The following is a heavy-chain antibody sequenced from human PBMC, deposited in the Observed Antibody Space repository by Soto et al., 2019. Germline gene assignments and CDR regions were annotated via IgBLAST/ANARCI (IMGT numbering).Heavy chain of an antibody. CDR2: ISSISSTI. J-gene: IGHJ4*02. Sequence: PGGSLRLSCAASGFTFSSYSMNWVRQAPGKGLEWVSYISSISSTIYYADSVKGRFTISRDNAKNSLYLQMNSLRDEDTAVYYCARRADTYYDFWSGSSTELPFDYWGQGTLVTVSS. CDR1: GFTFSSYS. V-gene: IGHV3-48*02. D-gene: IGHD3-3*01. CDR3: ARRADTYYDFWSGSSTELPFDY.